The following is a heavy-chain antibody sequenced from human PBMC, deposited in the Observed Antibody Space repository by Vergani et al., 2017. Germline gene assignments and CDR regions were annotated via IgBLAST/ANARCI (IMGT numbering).Heavy chain of an antibody. CDR1: GGPISSGGYY. D-gene: IGHD3-3*01. J-gene: IGHJ3*02. Sequence: QVQLQESGPGLVKPSQTLSLTCAVSGGPISSGGYYWSWIRQHPGKGLEWIGYIYYSGSTYYNPSLKSRVTISVDTSKNQFSLKLSSVTAADTAVYYCARAPMGSTIFGVVIIRFAFDSWGQGTMVAVSS. CDR2: IYYSGST. V-gene: IGHV4-31*11. CDR3: ARAPMGSTIFGVVIIRFAFDS.